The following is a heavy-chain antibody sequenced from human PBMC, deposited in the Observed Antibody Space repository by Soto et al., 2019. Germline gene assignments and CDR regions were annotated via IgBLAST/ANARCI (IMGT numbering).Heavy chain of an antibody. J-gene: IGHJ5*02. CDR3: ARAGDCTNGVCLTPADWFDP. D-gene: IGHD2-8*01. CDR2: INPSGGST. CDR1: GYTFTSYY. Sequence: GASVKVSCKASGYTFTSYYMHWVRQAPGQGLEWMGIINPSGGSTSYAQKFQGRVTMTRDTSTSTVYMELSSLRSEETAVYYCARAGDCTNGVCLTPADWFDPWGQGTLVTVSS. V-gene: IGHV1-46*01.